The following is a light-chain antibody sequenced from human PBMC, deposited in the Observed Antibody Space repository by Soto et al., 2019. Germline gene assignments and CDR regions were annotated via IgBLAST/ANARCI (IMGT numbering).Light chain of an antibody. J-gene: IGKJ1*01. CDR3: HQYNDWPTWT. Sequence: EKVMTQSPAPLSVSPGERATLSCRASQSVGIKLGWYQQKPGQSPRLIIYDASTRAAGIPARYSGSGSGTEFTLTISSLQSEDFAVNYCHQYNDWPTWTFGQETKVEVK. CDR2: DAS. CDR1: QSVGIK. V-gene: IGKV3-15*01.